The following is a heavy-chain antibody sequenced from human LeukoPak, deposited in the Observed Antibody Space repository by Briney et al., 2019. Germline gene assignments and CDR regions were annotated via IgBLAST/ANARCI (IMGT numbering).Heavy chain of an antibody. CDR1: GDSISSYY. D-gene: IGHD3-22*01. J-gene: IGHJ4*02. Sequence: SETLSLTCTVHGDSISSYYWRWVRQPPGKGVEWVGYIYYIASTNYTPPLNFRAPISVVTSKNQFSLKLSSVTAADTAVYYCAIGDSSGYYYKFDYCGQGTLVTVSS. V-gene: IGHV4-59*01. CDR3: AIGDSSGYYYKFDY. CDR2: IYYIAST.